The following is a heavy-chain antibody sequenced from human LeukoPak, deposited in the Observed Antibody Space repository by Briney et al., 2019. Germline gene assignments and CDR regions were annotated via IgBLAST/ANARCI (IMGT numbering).Heavy chain of an antibody. J-gene: IGHJ4*02. Sequence: GGSLRLSCAASGFTFSDHHMDWVRQAPGKGLEWVGRTRNKVNSYTTDYAASVKGRFTISRDDSKNSLYLQMNSLKTEDTAVYYCSRLYYYGSGSYFDYWGQGTLVTVSS. CDR2: TRNKVNSYTT. D-gene: IGHD3-10*01. CDR1: GFTFSDHH. V-gene: IGHV3-72*01. CDR3: SRLYYYGSGSYFDY.